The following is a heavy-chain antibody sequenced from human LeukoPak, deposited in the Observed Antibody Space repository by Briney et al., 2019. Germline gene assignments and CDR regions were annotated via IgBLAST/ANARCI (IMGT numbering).Heavy chain of an antibody. J-gene: IGHJ5*02. V-gene: IGHV4-34*01. CDR2: INHSGST. CDR1: GGSFSGYY. CDR3: ARGRPGSSWCRT. D-gene: IGHD6-13*01. Sequence: PSETLSLTCAVYGGSFSGYYWSWIRQPPGKGLEWIGEINHSGSTNYNPSLKSRVTISVDTSKNQFSLKLSSVTAADTAVYYCARGRPGSSWCRTWGQGTLVTVSS.